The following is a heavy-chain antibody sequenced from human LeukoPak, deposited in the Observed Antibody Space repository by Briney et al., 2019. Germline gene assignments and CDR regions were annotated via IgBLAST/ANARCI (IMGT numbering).Heavy chain of an antibody. Sequence: SQTLSLTCAISGNSVSSKNGAWNWVRQSPSRGLEWLGRTYYRSKWYSDYAESVQGRIAINPDTSKNQFSLQLYSVTPEDTAVYYCATSYDGKTAPYDLWGHGTLVTVSS. CDR1: GNSVSSKNGA. CDR3: ATSYDGKTAPYDL. J-gene: IGHJ5*02. V-gene: IGHV6-1*01. D-gene: IGHD4-23*01. CDR2: TYYRSKWYS.